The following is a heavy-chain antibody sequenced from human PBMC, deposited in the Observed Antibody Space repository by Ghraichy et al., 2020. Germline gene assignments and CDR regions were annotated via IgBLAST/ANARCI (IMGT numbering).Heavy chain of an antibody. D-gene: IGHD6-13*01. CDR3: ARSIGGIAAAHPDY. CDR1: GGSISSSSYY. V-gene: IGHV4-39*01. J-gene: IGHJ4*02. CDR2: IYYSGST. Sequence: SETLSLTCTVSGGSISSSSYYWGWIRQPPGKGLEWIGSIYYSGSTYYNPSLKSRVTISVDTSKNQFSLKLSSVTAADTAVYYCARSIGGIAAAHPDYWGQGTLVTVSS.